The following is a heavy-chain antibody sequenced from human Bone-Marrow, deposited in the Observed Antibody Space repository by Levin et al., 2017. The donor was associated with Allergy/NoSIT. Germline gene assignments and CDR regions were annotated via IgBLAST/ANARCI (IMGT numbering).Heavy chain of an antibody. D-gene: IGHD3-10*01. CDR1: GFSLTTTGVG. J-gene: IGHJ4*02. CDR2: IYWDDDK. V-gene: IGHV2-5*02. CDR3: VGGSGRTFDY. Sequence: SGPTLVKPTQTLTLTCTFSGFSLTTTGVGVGWIRQPPGKALEWLALIYWDDDKRYSPSLKSRLTITKDTSKNQVVLTMTNVDPVDTATYDCVGGSGRTFDYWGQGTLVTVSS.